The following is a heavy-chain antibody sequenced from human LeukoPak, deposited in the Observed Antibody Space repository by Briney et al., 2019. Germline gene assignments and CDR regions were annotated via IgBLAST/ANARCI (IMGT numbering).Heavy chain of an antibody. CDR3: ARGRRSSTTDY. Sequence: SETLSLTCAVYGGSFNDYYWGWIRQPPGKGLEWIGEINHSGSTNNNPSLKSRVTISVDTSKNQFSLKLSSVTAADTAVYYCARGRRSSTTDYWGQGTLVTVSS. V-gene: IGHV4-34*01. CDR2: INHSGST. D-gene: IGHD6-6*01. CDR1: GGSFNDYY. J-gene: IGHJ4*02.